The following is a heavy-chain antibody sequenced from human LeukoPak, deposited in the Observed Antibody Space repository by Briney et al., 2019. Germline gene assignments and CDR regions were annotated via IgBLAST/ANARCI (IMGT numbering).Heavy chain of an antibody. CDR3: ACQRATMGSTYYYMDV. CDR2: VYYTGRT. J-gene: IGHJ6*03. D-gene: IGHD4/OR15-4a*01. CDR1: GFSISSSAYN. Sequence: SETLSLTCTVSGFSISSSAYNWGWIRQPAGKGLEWIGSVYYTGRTDYNPSLQSRVTVTADMSTNKFSLKLMSVTAADTSVYFCACQRATMGSTYYYMDVWGKGTTVIVSS. V-gene: IGHV4-39*07.